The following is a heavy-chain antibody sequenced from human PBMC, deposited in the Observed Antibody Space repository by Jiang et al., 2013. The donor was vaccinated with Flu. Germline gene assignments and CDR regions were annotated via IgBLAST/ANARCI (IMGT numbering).Heavy chain of an antibody. CDR2: IDHSGST. V-gene: IGHV4-39*07. J-gene: IGHJ6*02. CDR1: DDSISSGGYY. CDR3: ARRYYFYYGLDV. Sequence: KPSETLSLTCNVSDDSISSGGYYWGWIRQPPGQGLEWIGEIDHSGSTIYNPSLKSRVTISVDTSKNQLSLNVSSVTAADTAVYYCARRYYFYYGLDVVGPRDHGHRLL.